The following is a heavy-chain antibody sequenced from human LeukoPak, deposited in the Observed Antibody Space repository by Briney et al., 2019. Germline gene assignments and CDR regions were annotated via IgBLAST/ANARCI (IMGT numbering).Heavy chain of an antibody. J-gene: IGHJ4*02. CDR1: RFTFSSFA. V-gene: IGHV3-30*18. Sequence: GGSLRLSCAASRFTFSSFAMHWVRQAPGKGLEWVTMISYDGSNKYYADSVKGRFTVSRDNSKNTLYLQMNSLRAEDTAVYYCAKLGGLRLLPYFDYWGQGTLVTVSS. CDR2: ISYDGSNK. D-gene: IGHD3-16*01. CDR3: AKLGGLRLLPYFDY.